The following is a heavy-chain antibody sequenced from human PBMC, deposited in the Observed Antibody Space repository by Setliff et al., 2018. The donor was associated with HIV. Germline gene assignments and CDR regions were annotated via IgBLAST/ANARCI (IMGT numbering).Heavy chain of an antibody. Sequence: SETLSLTCTVSGGSISNYYWSWIRQPPGKGLEWIGYIYPIGSPDFPSGNTVYNPSLKSRVTISIDTSTNQFSLKLSSVTAADTAVYYCARLFIPNYFDPWGQGTLVTVSS. CDR1: GGSISNYY. V-gene: IGHV4-59*08. CDR3: ARLFIPNYFDP. J-gene: IGHJ5*02. D-gene: IGHD2-21*01. CDR2: IYPIGSPDFPSGNT.